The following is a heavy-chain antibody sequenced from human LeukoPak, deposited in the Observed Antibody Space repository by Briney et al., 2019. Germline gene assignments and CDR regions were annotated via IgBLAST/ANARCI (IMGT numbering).Heavy chain of an antibody. D-gene: IGHD2-2*01. CDR1: GFTLDDYA. J-gene: IGHJ4*02. CDR2: ISWNSGSI. Sequence: PGRSLRLSCAASGFTLDDYAMHWVRQAPGKGLEWVSGISWNSGSIGYADSVKGRFTISRDNAKNSLYLQMNSLRAEDTALYYCAKGGYCSSTSCYFDYWGQGTLVTVSS. CDR3: AKGGYCSSTSCYFDY. V-gene: IGHV3-9*01.